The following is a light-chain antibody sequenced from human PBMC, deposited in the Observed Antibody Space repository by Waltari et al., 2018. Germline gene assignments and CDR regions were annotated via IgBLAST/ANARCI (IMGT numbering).Light chain of an antibody. V-gene: IGKV1-9*01. CDR1: QGISSH. CDR2: AAS. Sequence: IQFTQSPSSLSASIRDRVTFSCRASQGISSHLAWFQQRPGKAPKLLIYAASTLQSAVPSRFSGSGSGTDFTLTISSLQPEDVATYYCQHLNSYPLTFGGGTKVEI. CDR3: QHLNSYPLT. J-gene: IGKJ4*01.